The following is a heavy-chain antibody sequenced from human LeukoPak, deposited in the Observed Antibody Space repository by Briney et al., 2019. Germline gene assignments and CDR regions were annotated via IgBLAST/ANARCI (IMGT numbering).Heavy chain of an antibody. CDR3: ARELMVRGVIYWFDP. CDR2: IIPIFGTA. D-gene: IGHD3-10*01. Sequence: VKVSCKASGYTFTGYYMHWVRQAPGQGLEWMGGIIPIFGTANYAQKFQGRVTITADESTSTAYMELSSLRSEDTAVYYCARELMVRGVIYWFDPWGQGTLVTVSS. J-gene: IGHJ5*02. V-gene: IGHV1-69*13. CDR1: GYTFTGYY.